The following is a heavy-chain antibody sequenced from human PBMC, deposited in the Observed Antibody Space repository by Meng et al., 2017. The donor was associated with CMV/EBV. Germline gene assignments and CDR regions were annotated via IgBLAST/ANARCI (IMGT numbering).Heavy chain of an antibody. D-gene: IGHD3-22*01. CDR3: AKGNGYYYDSSGYPLYYYYYGMDV. CDR2: IYYSGST. V-gene: IGHV4-59*01. Sequence: SETLSLTCTVSGGSISSYYRSWIRQPPGKGLEWIVYIYYSGSTNYNPSLKSRATISVDTSKNQFSLKLSSVTAADTAVYYCAKGNGYYYDSSGYPLYYYYYGMDVWGQGTTGTVSS. J-gene: IGHJ6*02. CDR1: GGSISSYY.